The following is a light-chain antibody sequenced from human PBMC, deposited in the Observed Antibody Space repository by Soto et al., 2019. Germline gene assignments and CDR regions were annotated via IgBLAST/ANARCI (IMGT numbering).Light chain of an antibody. CDR1: QSISSW. CDR3: LQHNSYPRT. Sequence: DIQMTQSPSTLSASVGDRGTITCRASQSISSWLAWYQQKPGKAPKLLIYKASSLESGVPSRFSGSGSGTEFTLTISSLQPEDFATYYCLQHNSYPRTFGQGTKVDIK. CDR2: KAS. V-gene: IGKV1-5*03. J-gene: IGKJ1*01.